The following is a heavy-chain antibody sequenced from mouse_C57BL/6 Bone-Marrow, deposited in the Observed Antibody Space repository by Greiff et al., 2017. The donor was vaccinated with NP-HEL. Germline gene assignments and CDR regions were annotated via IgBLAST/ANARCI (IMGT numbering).Heavy chain of an antibody. CDR3: ARTIDGYAFDY. D-gene: IGHD2-2*01. CDR1: GYTFTNYW. CDR2: IYPGGGYT. J-gene: IGHJ2*01. V-gene: IGHV1-63*01. Sequence: VQLMESGAELVRPGTSVKMSCKASGYTFTNYWIGWVKQRPGHGLEWIGDIYPGGGYTNYNEKFKGKATLTADKSSSTAYMQFSSLTSEDSAIYYCARTIDGYAFDYWGQGTTLTVSS.